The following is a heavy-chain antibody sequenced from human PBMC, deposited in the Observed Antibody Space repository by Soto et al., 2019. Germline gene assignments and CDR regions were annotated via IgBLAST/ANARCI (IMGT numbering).Heavy chain of an antibody. CDR3: AKDLQAYGDYNYYYYGMDV. D-gene: IGHD4-17*01. Sequence: QVQLVESGGGVVQPGGSLRLSCTASGFTFTTFGIHWVRQAPGKGLEWVALISYDGHNKYYSDSVKCRFTISRDNYKNTLSLQMNSRRAEDTAVYYCAKDLQAYGDYNYYYYGMDVWGQGTTVSVSS. CDR1: GFTFTTFG. J-gene: IGHJ6*02. V-gene: IGHV3-30*18. CDR2: ISYDGHNK.